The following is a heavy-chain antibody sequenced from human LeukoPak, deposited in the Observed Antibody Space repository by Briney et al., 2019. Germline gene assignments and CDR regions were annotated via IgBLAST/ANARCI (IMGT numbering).Heavy chain of an antibody. V-gene: IGHV3-20*04. D-gene: IGHD2-2*01. CDR2: INWSGGST. J-gene: IGHJ4*02. Sequence: GGSLRLSCTASGFAFDEHGMSWVRHVPGKGLEWVSGINWSGGSTGYAHPLRGRFTISRDNAKNSLYLQMDSLRAEDTALYYCARAPITSPFYFDYWGQETLVTVSS. CDR3: ARAPITSPFYFDY. CDR1: GFAFDEHG.